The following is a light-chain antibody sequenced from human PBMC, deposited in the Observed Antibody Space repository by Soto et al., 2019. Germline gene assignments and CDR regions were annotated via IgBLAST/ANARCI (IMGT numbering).Light chain of an antibody. CDR2: GAS. CDR1: QSVSSS. CDR3: QQYGSSPWT. J-gene: IGKJ1*01. Sequence: EILMTQSPSTLSVSPAERATLSCRASQSVSSSLAWYQQKPGQAPRLLIYGASSRATGIPARFSGSGSGTDVTLTISRLQPEDFAVYYCQQYGSSPWTFGQGTKVDIK. V-gene: IGKV3-15*01.